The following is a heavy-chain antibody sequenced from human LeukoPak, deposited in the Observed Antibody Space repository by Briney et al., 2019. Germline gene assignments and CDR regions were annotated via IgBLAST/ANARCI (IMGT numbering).Heavy chain of an antibody. J-gene: IGHJ4*02. CDR1: GGTFSSYA. D-gene: IGHD3-22*01. V-gene: IGHV1-69*13. CDR3: ARGDTYYYDSSGYYCVY. Sequence: GASVKVSCKASGGTFSSYAISWVRQAPGQGLEWMGGIIPIFGTANYAQKFQGRVTITADESTSAAYMELSSLRSEDTAVYYCARGDTYYYDSSGYYCVYWGQGTLVTVSS. CDR2: IIPIFGTA.